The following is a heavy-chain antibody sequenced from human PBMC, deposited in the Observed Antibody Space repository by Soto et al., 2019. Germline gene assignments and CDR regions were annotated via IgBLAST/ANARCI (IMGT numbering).Heavy chain of an antibody. D-gene: IGHD5-12*01. J-gene: IGHJ4*02. Sequence: QVQLQESGPGLVKPSQTLSLTCTVSGGSISSGGYYWSWIRPHPGKGLEWIGYIYYSGSTYYNPSRKRRVTISVYTSKYQFFLKLRSVTAAETAVYYCARAVFSGYDLSEVGPTYCFDYWGQGTLVTVSS. V-gene: IGHV4-31*03. CDR3: ARAVFSGYDLSEVGPTYCFDY. CDR1: GGSISSGGYY. CDR2: IYYSGST.